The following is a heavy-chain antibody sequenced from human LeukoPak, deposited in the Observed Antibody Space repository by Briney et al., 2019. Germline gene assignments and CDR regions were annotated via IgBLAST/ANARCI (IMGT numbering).Heavy chain of an antibody. CDR3: TTDPQDYDYVWGTYVADN. V-gene: IGHV3-15*01. CDR2: IKSKTDGGTT. Sequence: GGSLRLSCAVSGFNFSYAWMNWVRQAPGKGLEWVGRIKSKTDGGTTHFAAPGKGRFSISRDDSKNTLYRQMNSLKIEDTAVYYCTTDPQDYDYVWGTYVADNWGQGALVTVSS. CDR1: GFNFSYAW. D-gene: IGHD3-16*01. J-gene: IGHJ4*02.